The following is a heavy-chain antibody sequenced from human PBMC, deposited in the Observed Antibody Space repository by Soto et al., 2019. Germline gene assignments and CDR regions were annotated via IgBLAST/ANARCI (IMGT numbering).Heavy chain of an antibody. CDR2: ISVSGDRT. J-gene: IGHJ6*02. CDR1: GLAFRSYA. CDR3: AKEGDSITRNKPPDE. Sequence: PGGSLRLSCAASGLAFRSYAMCWVRQTPGKGLEWVSSISVSGDRTFYADSVKGRFTISRDNFRNKLHLQMNSLRAEDTALYYCAKEGDSITRNKPPDEWGQGTTVTVSS. D-gene: IGHD3-3*01. V-gene: IGHV3-23*01.